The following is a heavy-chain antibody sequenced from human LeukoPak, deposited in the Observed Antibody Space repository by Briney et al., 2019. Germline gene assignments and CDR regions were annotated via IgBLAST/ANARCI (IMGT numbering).Heavy chain of an antibody. D-gene: IGHD3-22*01. J-gene: IGHJ5*02. CDR2: ISYDGSNK. CDR1: GFTFSSYA. V-gene: IGHV3-30-3*01. CDR3: ARDQQPRDYYDSSGYYDH. Sequence: GGSLRLSCAASGFTFSSYAMHWVRQAPGKGLEWVAVISYDGSNKYYADSVKGRFTISRDNSKNTLYLQMNSLRAEDTAVYYCARDQQPRDYYDSSGYYDHWGQGTLVTVSS.